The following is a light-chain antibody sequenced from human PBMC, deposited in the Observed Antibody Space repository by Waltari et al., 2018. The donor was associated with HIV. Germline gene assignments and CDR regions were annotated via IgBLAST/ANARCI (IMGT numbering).Light chain of an antibody. Sequence: DIVMTQSPNSLAVSLGERDTINCRSSRSILYSSNNQNYLAWYQQKPGQSPKVLIYWASTRASGVPDRFSGSGSGTNFSLTISSLQSDDVALYYCQQYYTIGPTFGGGTKVE. J-gene: IGKJ4*01. CDR1: RSILYSSNNQNY. V-gene: IGKV4-1*01. CDR3: QQYYTIGPT. CDR2: WAS.